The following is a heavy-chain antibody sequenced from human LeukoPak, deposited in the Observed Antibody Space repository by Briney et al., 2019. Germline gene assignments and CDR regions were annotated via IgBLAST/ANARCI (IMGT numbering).Heavy chain of an antibody. CDR1: GFTFSSYW. J-gene: IGHJ3*02. Sequence: PGGSLRLSCAASGFTFSSYWMSWVRQAPGKGLEWVASIKQDGSDTYYVDSVKGRFTISRDNSKNTLYLQMNSLRAEDTAVYYCARGYSRRYSRRAFDIWGQGTMVTVSS. CDR2: IKQDGSDT. V-gene: IGHV3-7*01. CDR3: ARGYSRRYSRRAFDI. D-gene: IGHD6-13*01.